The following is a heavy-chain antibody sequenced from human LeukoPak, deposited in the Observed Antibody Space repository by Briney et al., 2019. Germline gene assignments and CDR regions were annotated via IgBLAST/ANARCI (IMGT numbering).Heavy chain of an antibody. J-gene: IGHJ4*02. CDR2: ISAYSGDT. CDR3: AKVGPIWFGEPTFDY. D-gene: IGHD3-10*01. CDR1: GYTFINYG. V-gene: IGHV1-18*01. Sequence: GASVNVSCKASGYTFINYGISRVRRAPGQGLEWMGWISAYSGDTNYTQKVQGRLTMTTDTSTSTAYMELRNLRFDDTAVYYCAKVGPIWFGEPTFDYWGQGTLVTVSS.